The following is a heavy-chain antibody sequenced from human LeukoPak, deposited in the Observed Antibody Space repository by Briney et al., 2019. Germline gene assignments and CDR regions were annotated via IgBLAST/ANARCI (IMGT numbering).Heavy chain of an antibody. J-gene: IGHJ3*02. CDR3: GKVYCSGGSCYPGTGAFDI. V-gene: IGHV3-23*01. CDR2: ISGGGST. CDR1: GFTFSSYA. D-gene: IGHD2-15*01. Sequence: PGGSLRLSCADSGFTFSSYAMSWLREALGQFLDKVFGISGGGSTFYAESVKGRFTISRDNSKNTLYLQMNSLRAEDTAVYYCGKVYCSGGSCYPGTGAFDIWGQGTMVTVSS.